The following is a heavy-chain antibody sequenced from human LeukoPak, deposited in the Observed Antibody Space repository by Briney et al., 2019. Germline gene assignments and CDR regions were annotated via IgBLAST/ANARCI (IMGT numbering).Heavy chain of an antibody. CDR3: ARTEDSGYDFPYFDY. V-gene: IGHV4-31*03. J-gene: IGHJ4*02. Sequence: MPSETLSLTCTVSGGSISSGGYYWSWIRQHPGKGLEWIGYIYYSGSTYYNPSLKSRVTISVDTSKNQFSLKLSSVTAADTAVYYCARTEDSGYDFPYFDYWGQGTLVTVSS. D-gene: IGHD5-12*01. CDR2: IYYSGST. CDR1: GGSISSGGYY.